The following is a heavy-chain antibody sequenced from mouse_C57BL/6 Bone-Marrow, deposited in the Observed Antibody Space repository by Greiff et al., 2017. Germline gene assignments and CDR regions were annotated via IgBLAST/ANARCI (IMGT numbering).Heavy chain of an antibody. CDR2: ILPGSGST. J-gene: IGHJ2*01. D-gene: IGHD1-1*01. CDR3: AREGIYYYGSSFFYDFDY. V-gene: IGHV1-9*01. CDR1: GYTFTGYW. Sequence: VQLQQSGAELMKPGASVKLSCKATGYTFTGYWIEWVKQRPGHGLEWIGEILPGSGSTNYNEKFKGKATFTADTSSNTAYMQLSSLTTEDSAIYYCAREGIYYYGSSFFYDFDYWGQGTTLTVSS.